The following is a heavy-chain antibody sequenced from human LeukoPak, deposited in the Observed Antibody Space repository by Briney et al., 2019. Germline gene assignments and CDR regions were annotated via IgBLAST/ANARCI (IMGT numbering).Heavy chain of an antibody. J-gene: IGHJ4*02. Sequence: LPGGSLRLSCAASGFTFSSYAMSWVRQAPGKGLEWVSAISGSGGSTYYADSVKGRFTISRDNSKNTLYLQMNSLRAEDTAVYYCALIRVVGATTIDYWGQGTLVTVSS. D-gene: IGHD1-26*01. CDR3: ALIRVVGATTIDY. V-gene: IGHV3-23*01. CDR1: GFTFSSYA. CDR2: ISGSGGST.